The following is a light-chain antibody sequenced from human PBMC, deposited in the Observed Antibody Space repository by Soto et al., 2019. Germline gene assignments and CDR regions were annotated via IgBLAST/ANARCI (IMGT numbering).Light chain of an antibody. J-gene: IGKJ2*01. CDR3: QHYNNWSPMYT. CDR1: QSVSSN. Sequence: EIEMTQSPSTLSVSPGERATISCRASQSVSSNLDWYQQKPGQAPRLLIYGASTRATGLPARFSGSGSGTEFTLTISTLHSEDFAVYYCQHYNNWSPMYTFGQGTKLEIK. V-gene: IGKV3-15*01. CDR2: GAS.